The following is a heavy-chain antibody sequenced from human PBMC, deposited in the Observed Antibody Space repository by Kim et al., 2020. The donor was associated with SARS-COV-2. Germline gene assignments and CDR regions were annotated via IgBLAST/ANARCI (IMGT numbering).Heavy chain of an antibody. CDR2: ISGSGGST. V-gene: IGHV3-23*01. CDR1: GFTFSSYA. Sequence: GGSLRLSCAASGFTFSSYAMSWVRQAPGKGLEWVSAISGSGGSTYYADSVKSRFTISRDNSKNTLYLQMNSLRSEDTAVYYCAKMSYYDSWSGPYYFDYWRRGALVTVSS. D-gene: IGHD3-3*01. CDR3: AKMSYYDSWSGPYYFDY. J-gene: IGHJ4*02.